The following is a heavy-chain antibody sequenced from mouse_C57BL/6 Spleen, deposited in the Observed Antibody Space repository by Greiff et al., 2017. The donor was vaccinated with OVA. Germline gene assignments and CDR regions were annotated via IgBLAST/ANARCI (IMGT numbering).Heavy chain of an antibody. CDR3: TRYDYDGRGYFDY. CDR2: IDPETGGT. CDR1: GYTFTDYE. V-gene: IGHV1-15*01. D-gene: IGHD2-4*01. Sequence: VQLQQSGAELVRPGASVTLSCKASGYTFTDYEMHWVKQTPVHGLEWIGAIDPETGGTAYNQKFKGKAILTADKSSSTAYMELRSLTSEDSAVYYCTRYDYDGRGYFDYWGQGTTLTVSS. J-gene: IGHJ2*01.